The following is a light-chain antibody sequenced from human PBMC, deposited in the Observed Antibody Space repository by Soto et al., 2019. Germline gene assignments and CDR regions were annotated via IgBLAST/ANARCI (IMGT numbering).Light chain of an antibody. CDR3: SSYAGSSNV. V-gene: IGLV2-8*01. CDR2: EVN. Sequence: QSALTQPPSASGSPGQSVAISCTGTSSDVGGYNYVSWYQQHPGKAPKLMIYEVNKRPSGVPDRFSGSKSDNTASPTVSGLQAEDEADYYCSSYAGSSNVFGTGTKVTV. J-gene: IGLJ1*01. CDR1: SSDVGGYNY.